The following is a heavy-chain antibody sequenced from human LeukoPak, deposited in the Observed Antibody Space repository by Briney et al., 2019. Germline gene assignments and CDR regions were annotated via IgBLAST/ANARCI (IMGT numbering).Heavy chain of an antibody. D-gene: IGHD2-21*01. CDR2: ISARGGST. Sequence: GGSLRLSCAASGFTFSRLVMHWVRQAPGKGREWISSISARGGSTHHADSMKGRFTISRDNSRNTVYLQMKSLGVEDTAVYYCATDTVSIQARIAYGAPLDSWGQGPLVTVSS. J-gene: IGHJ4*02. CDR1: GFTFSRLV. V-gene: IGHV3-23*01. CDR3: ATDTVSIQARIAYGAPLDS.